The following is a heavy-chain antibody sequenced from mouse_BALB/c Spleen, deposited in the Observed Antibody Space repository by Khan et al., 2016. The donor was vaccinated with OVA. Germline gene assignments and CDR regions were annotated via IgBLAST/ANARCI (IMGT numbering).Heavy chain of an antibody. CDR1: GFAFSSYD. CDR2: ISSGGGNT. Sequence: EVELVESGGGLVKPGGSLKLSCAASGFAFSSYDMSWVRQTPEKRLEWVAYISSGGGNTYYPDTVKGRFTISRDNAKNTLYLQMSSLKSEDTAMYYWARGWGGNFYYAMDYWGQGMSVAVSS. V-gene: IGHV5-12-1*01. D-gene: IGHD2-1*01. J-gene: IGHJ4*01. CDR3: ARGWGGNFYYAMDY.